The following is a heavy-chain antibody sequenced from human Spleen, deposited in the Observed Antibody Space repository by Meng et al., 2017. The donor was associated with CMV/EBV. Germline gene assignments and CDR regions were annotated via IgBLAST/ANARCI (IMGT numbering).Heavy chain of an antibody. Sequence: GGSLRLSCAASGFTFSSYSMNWVRQAPGKGLEWVANIKQDGSEKYYVDSVKGRFTISRDNAKNSLYLQMNSLRAEDTAVYYCARVPGGYTFPYYYGMDVWGQGTTVTVSS. D-gene: IGHD3-22*01. CDR2: IKQDGSEK. CDR1: GFTFSSYS. CDR3: ARVPGGYTFPYYYGMDV. V-gene: IGHV3-7*01. J-gene: IGHJ6*02.